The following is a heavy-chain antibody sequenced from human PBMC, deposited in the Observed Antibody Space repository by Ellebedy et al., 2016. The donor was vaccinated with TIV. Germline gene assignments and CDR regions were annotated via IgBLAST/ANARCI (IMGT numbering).Heavy chain of an antibody. CDR1: GFSFSSYA. V-gene: IGHV3-23*01. CDR3: ATGSPYASGNSRVCWFDP. D-gene: IGHD3-10*01. J-gene: IGHJ5*02. Sequence: GESLKISXVASGFSFSSYAMSWVRLAPGKGLEWVSGVSGSGATTNYAESVKGRFSISRDSSKSTLFLQMNSLTADDTAVYYCATGSPYASGNSRVCWFDPWGQGTMVTDSS. CDR2: VSGSGATT.